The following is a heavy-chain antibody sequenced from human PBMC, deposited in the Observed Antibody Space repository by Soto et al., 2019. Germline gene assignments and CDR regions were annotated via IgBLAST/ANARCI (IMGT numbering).Heavy chain of an antibody. CDR2: IYYSRTT. D-gene: IGHD1-26*01. V-gene: IGHV4-28*01. J-gene: IGHJ4*02. CDR3: ARREIQGPIDY. CDR1: GSPISSSNW. Sequence: SETLYLTCAVSGSPISSSNWWGWIRQPQGKGQEWIGYIYYSRTTYYNPSRKSRVTMSVYTSKNKFSLKLTSLTAVDTAVYYCARREIQGPIDYWGQGTLVTVS.